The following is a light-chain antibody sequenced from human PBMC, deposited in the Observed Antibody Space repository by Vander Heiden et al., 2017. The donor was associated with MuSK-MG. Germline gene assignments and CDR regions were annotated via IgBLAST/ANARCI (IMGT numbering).Light chain of an antibody. Sequence: DIQMTQSPSSLSASVGDRVTITCRASQTINSFLNWYQQKPGKAPKLLIYDASSLQSGVPSRFSGSRSGTDFSLTISGLRPEDFATYYCQQTDSAPATFGQGTRLEIK. CDR1: QTINSF. V-gene: IGKV1-39*01. CDR3: QQTDSAPAT. J-gene: IGKJ2*01. CDR2: DAS.